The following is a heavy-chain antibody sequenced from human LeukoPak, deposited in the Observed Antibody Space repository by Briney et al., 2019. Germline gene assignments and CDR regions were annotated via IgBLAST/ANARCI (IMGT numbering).Heavy chain of an antibody. J-gene: IGHJ6*03. CDR3: ARANDNYYYYYMDV. Sequence: GGSLRLSCAASGFTFSSYGMHWVRQAPGKGLEWVAVISYDGSNKYYADSVKGRFTISRDNSKNTLYLQMNSLRAEDTAVYYCARANDNYYYYYMDVWGKGTTVTIS. D-gene: IGHD3-9*01. CDR2: ISYDGSNK. CDR1: GFTFSSYG. V-gene: IGHV3-30*03.